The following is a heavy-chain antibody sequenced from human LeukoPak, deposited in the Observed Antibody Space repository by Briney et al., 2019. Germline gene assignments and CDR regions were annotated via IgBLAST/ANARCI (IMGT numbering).Heavy chain of an antibody. J-gene: IGHJ4*02. CDR3: ARVYSYGYGDFDY. CDR2: IIPIFGTA. V-gene: IGHV1-69*13. D-gene: IGHD5-18*01. CDR1: GGTFSSYA. Sequence: SVKVSCKASGGTFSSYAISWVRQAPGQGLEWMGGIIPIFGTANYAQKFQGRVTITADESTSTAYMELSSLRSEDTAVYYCARVYSYGYGDFDYWGQGTLVTVSS.